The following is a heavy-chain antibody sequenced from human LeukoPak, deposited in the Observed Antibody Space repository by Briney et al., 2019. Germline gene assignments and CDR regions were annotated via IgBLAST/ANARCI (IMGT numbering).Heavy chain of an antibody. CDR1: GFTFSNYW. Sequence: GGSLRLSCAASGFTFSNYWMIWVRQAPGKGLEWVANIKEDGSEKYYVDSVKGGFTISRDNAKNSLYLQMNSLRAEDTAVYYCARGGPFGAYWGQGTLVTVSS. D-gene: IGHD2-21*01. J-gene: IGHJ4*02. CDR3: ARGGPFGAY. CDR2: IKEDGSEK. V-gene: IGHV3-7*03.